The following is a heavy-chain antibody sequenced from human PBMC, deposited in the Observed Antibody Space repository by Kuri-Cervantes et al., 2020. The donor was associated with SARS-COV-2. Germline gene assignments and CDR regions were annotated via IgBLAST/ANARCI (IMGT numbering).Heavy chain of an antibody. Sequence: GGSLRLSCAASGFTFNNYAIHWVRQAPGKGLEWAALISYEGSIKSYADSVKGRFTISRDSSKNTLYLRMSSLRHEDTAVYFCAKFGALWELKSMGKLYFDYWGPGTLVTVSS. J-gene: IGHJ4*02. V-gene: IGHV3-30*18. D-gene: IGHD1-26*01. CDR2: ISYEGSIK. CDR1: GFTFNNYA. CDR3: AKFGALWELKSMGKLYFDY.